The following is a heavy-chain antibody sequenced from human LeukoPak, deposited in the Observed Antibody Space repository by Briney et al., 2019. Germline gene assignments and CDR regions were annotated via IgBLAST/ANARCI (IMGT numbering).Heavy chain of an antibody. J-gene: IGHJ5*01. D-gene: IGHD2-21*02. V-gene: IGHV2-5*01. CDR1: GFSLSDNGVG. Sequence: SGPTLVQPTETLTLTCTFSGFSLSDNGVGVGWIRQPPGKAPEWLALIYWNEVKRYSTSLQNRLTITRDTSRTQVVLTMTHMDPADTATYYCARRPSCGVDCYSGFDSWGQGTLVTVSS. CDR2: IYWNEVK. CDR3: ARRPSCGVDCYSGFDS.